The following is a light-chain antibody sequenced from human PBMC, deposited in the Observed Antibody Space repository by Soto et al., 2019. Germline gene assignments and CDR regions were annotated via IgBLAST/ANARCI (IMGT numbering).Light chain of an antibody. CDR2: HGS. CDR3: CSYSSRSTYDV. CDR1: SSDVGGYNL. Sequence: QSVLTQPASVSVSPGQPSTISCTGTSSDVGGYNLVSWYQQHPGKAHKLIIYHGSKRPSGVSVRFSGSKSGNTASLAISGLQAEAEAYYYCCSYSSRSTYDVFGPGTKLTVL. J-gene: IGLJ1*01. V-gene: IGLV2-23*01.